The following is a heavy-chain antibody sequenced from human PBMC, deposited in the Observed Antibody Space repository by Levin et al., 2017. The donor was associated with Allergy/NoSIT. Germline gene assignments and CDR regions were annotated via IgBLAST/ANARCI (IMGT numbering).Heavy chain of an antibody. CDR3: ARHLKTGAPFDY. J-gene: IGHJ4*02. D-gene: IGHD7-27*01. CDR1: GFALSTSA. Sequence: PGGSLRLSCAASGFALSTSAMDWVRQAPGKGPEWVASINHDGSYIFYVDSVKGRFTISRDNAKNSVFLQMDSLRVDDTAVYYCARHLKTGAPFDYWGQGTLVTVSS. CDR2: INHDGSYI. V-gene: IGHV3-21*01.